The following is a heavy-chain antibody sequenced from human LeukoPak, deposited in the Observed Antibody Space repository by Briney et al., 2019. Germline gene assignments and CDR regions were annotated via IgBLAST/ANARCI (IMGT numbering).Heavy chain of an antibody. CDR3: ATRGYYYYMDV. J-gene: IGHJ6*03. CDR1: GYTLTELS. V-gene: IGHV1-24*01. Sequence: ASVKLSCKVSGYTLTELSMHWVRQAPGKGLEWMGGFDPEDGETIYAQKVQGRVTMTEDTSTDTAYVELSSLRSEDTAVYYCATRGYYYYMDVWGEGTTVTISS. D-gene: IGHD3-10*01. CDR2: FDPEDGET.